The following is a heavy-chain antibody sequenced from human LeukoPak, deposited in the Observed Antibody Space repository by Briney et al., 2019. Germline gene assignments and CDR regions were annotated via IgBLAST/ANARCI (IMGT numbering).Heavy chain of an antibody. V-gene: IGHV4-59*08. Sequence: SETLSLTCTVSGGSISSYYWSWLRQPPGKGLEWIGYIYYSGSTNYNPSLKSRVTISVDTSKNQFSLKLSSVTAADTAVYYCARLEGIAAAEDYWGQGTLVTVSS. CDR1: GGSISSYY. CDR3: ARLEGIAAAEDY. J-gene: IGHJ4*02. D-gene: IGHD6-13*01. CDR2: IYYSGST.